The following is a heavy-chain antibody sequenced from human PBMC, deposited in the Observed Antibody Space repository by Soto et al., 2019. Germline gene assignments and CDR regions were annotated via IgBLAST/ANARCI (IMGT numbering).Heavy chain of an antibody. V-gene: IGHV3-15*01. J-gene: IGHJ6*03. Sequence: GGSLRLSCAASGFTFSNAWMIWVRQAPGKGLEWVGRIKSKTDGGTTDYAAPVKGRFTISRDDSKNTLYLQMNSLKTEDTAMYYCTRLQSSYYYYYYMDVWGKGTTVTVSS. CDR2: IKSKTDGGTT. CDR1: GFTFSNAW. CDR3: TRLQSSYYYYYYMDV. D-gene: IGHD5-18*01.